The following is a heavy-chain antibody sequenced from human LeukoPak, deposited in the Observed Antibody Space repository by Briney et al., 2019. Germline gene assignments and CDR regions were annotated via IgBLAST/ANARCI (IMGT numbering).Heavy chain of an antibody. Sequence: PGWSLRLYCATAECTFSNFWMNWVRQAPGKELERVANISPDGSENHYVDSVKGRFTISRDNAKSSLSLQLNSLRAEDTAIYYCARAWHNWNPFDYWGQGTLVTVSS. CDR3: ARAWHNWNPFDY. J-gene: IGHJ4*02. V-gene: IGHV3-7*05. CDR2: ISPDGSEN. D-gene: IGHD1-1*01. CDR1: ECTFSNFW.